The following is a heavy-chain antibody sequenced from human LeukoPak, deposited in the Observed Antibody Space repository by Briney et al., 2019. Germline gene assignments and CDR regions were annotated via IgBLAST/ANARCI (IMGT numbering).Heavy chain of an antibody. CDR2: ISGSGGST. CDR1: GFTFSSYA. CDR3: AKDRRRFSTIFGVVIIGDY. V-gene: IGHV3-23*01. D-gene: IGHD3-3*01. J-gene: IGHJ4*02. Sequence: GRSLRLSCAASGFTFSSYAMHWVRQAPGKGLEWVSAISGSGGSTYYADSVKGRFTISRDNSKNTLYLQMNSLRAEDTAVYYCAKDRRRFSTIFGVVIIGDYWGQGTLVTVSS.